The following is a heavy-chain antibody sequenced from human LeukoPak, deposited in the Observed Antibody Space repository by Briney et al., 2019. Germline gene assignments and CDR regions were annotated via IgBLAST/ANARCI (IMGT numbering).Heavy chain of an antibody. CDR2: IYYSGST. D-gene: IGHD6-13*01. V-gene: IGHV4-59*12. CDR1: GGSISSYY. CDR3: ARDLASSSWYGFYYYYMDV. J-gene: IGHJ6*03. Sequence: SETLSLTCTVSGGSISSYYWSWIRQPPGKGLEWIGYIYYSGSTNYNPSLKSRVTISVDTSKNQFSLRLNSVSAADTAVYYCARDLASSSWYGFYYYYMDVWGKGTTVTISS.